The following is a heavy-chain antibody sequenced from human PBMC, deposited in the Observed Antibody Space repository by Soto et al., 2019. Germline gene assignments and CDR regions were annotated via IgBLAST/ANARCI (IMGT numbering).Heavy chain of an antibody. V-gene: IGHV3-23*01. D-gene: IGHD1-7*01. CDR1: GFTFSSFA. Sequence: GGSLRLSCAASGFTFSSFAMGWVRQAPGKGLEWVSAVNDGGGNTYYADSVKGRFTISRDNSKNTLYLQMNSLRAEDTAKYYCAKRTKGFDFWGQGTLVTVSS. CDR2: VNDGGGNT. J-gene: IGHJ4*02. CDR3: AKRTKGFDF.